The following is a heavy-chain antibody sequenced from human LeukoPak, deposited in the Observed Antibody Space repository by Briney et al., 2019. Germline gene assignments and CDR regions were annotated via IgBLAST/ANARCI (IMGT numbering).Heavy chain of an antibody. CDR2: ISSSGSTI. V-gene: IGHV3-11*04. CDR1: GFTFSDYY. D-gene: IGHD6-13*01. J-gene: IGHJ6*02. Sequence: GGSLRLSCAASGFTFSDYYMSWIRQAPGKGLEWVSYISSSGSTIYYADSVKGRFTISRDNAKNSLYLQMNSLRAEDTAVYYCAGKRDGSSWYYYGMDVWGQGTTVTVSS. CDR3: AGKRDGSSWYYYGMDV.